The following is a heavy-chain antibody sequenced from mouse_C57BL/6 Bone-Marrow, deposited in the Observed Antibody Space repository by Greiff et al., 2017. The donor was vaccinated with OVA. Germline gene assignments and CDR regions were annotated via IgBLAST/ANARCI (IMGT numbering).Heavy chain of an antibody. CDR2: IHPNSGST. J-gene: IGHJ4*01. CDR3: ARDGLRDARDD. D-gene: IGHD2-4*01. CDR1: GYTFTSYW. Sequence: QVQLQQPGAELVKPGASVKMSCKASGYTFTSYWMHWVKQRPGQGLEWIGMIHPNSGSTNYNEKFKSKATLTVDKSSSTAYMQLSSLTSEDSAVYYCARDGLRDARDDWGQGTSVTVSS. V-gene: IGHV1-64*01.